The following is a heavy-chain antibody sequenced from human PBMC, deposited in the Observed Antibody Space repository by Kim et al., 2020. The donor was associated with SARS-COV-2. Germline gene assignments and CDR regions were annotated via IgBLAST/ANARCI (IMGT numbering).Heavy chain of an antibody. Sequence: SETLSLTCAVYGGSFSGYYWSWVRRPPGKGLECIGEINNNGNTNYNPSLRSRVTMSVDTSKNQFSLKLSSVSAADTAVYYCARRYLHSRSVSGMDVWGQGTTVTVSS. V-gene: IGHV4-34*01. CDR2: INNNGNT. D-gene: IGHD6-6*01. J-gene: IGHJ6*02. CDR3: ARRYLHSRSVSGMDV. CDR1: GGSFSGYY.